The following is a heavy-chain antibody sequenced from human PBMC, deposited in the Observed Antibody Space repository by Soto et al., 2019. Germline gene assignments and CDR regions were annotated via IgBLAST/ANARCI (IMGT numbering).Heavy chain of an antibody. Sequence: ASVKVSCKASGYTFTSYGISWVRQAPGQGLEWMGWISAYNGNTNYAQRLQGRVTMTTDTSTSTAYMELRSLRSDDTAVHYCARDGYRSSWYGYYYYGMDVWGQGTTVTRLL. CDR1: GYTFTSYG. V-gene: IGHV1-18*01. CDR2: ISAYNGNT. J-gene: IGHJ6*02. CDR3: ARDGYRSSWYGYYYYGMDV. D-gene: IGHD6-13*01.